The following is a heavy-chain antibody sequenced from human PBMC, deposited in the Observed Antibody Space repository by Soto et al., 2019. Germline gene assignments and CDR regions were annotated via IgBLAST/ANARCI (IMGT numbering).Heavy chain of an antibody. J-gene: IGHJ4*02. Sequence: EVQILQSGGGLEQPGGSLRLSCAASGFTFSNYAMSWIRQAPGKGLEWVSTIRETGNTYYAVSVRGRIATSRDNSENTLYLQMSSLRAADTAVYYCAKQQMGVIRALDYWGEGTLVTVSS. CDR1: GFTFSNYA. CDR2: IRETGNT. CDR3: AKQQMGVIRALDY. D-gene: IGHD1-26*01. V-gene: IGHV3-23*01.